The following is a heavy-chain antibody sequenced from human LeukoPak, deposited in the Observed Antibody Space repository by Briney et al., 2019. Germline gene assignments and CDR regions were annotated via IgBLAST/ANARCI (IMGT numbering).Heavy chain of an antibody. CDR3: ARDLLAAAGRDY. J-gene: IGHJ4*02. V-gene: IGHV1-3*01. CDR2: INAGNGNT. Sequence: ASVKVSCKASGYTFTSYAMHWVRQAPGQRLEWMGWINAGNGNTKYSQKFQGRVTITRDTSASTAYMELSSLRSEDTAVYYCARDLLAAAGRDYWGQGTLVTVSS. CDR1: GYTFTSYA. D-gene: IGHD6-13*01.